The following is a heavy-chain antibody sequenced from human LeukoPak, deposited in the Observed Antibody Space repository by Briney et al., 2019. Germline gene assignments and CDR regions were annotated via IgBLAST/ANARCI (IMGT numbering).Heavy chain of an antibody. CDR1: GFTFSNAW. D-gene: IGHD3-9*01. V-gene: IGHV3-15*01. J-gene: IGHJ4*02. CDR2: IKSKTDGGTT. CDR3: SLDYGILTGYVFDY. Sequence: GGSLRLSCAASGFTFSNAWMSWVRQAPGKGLEWVGRIKSKTDGGTTDYAAPVKGRFTISRDDSKNTLYLQMNSLKTEDTAVYYCSLDYGILTGYVFDYWGQGTLVTVSS.